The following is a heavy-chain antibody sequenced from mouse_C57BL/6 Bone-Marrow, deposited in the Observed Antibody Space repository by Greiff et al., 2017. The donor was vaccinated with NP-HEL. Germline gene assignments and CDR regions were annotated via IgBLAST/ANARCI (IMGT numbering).Heavy chain of an antibody. Sequence: EVKVVESGGGLVKPGGSLKLSCAASGFTFSDYGMHWVRQAPEKGLEWVAYISSGSSTIYYADTVKGRFTISRDNAKNTLFLQMTSLRSEDTAMYYCARMRTSHWYFDVWGTGTTVTVSS. V-gene: IGHV5-17*01. CDR3: ARMRTSHWYFDV. J-gene: IGHJ1*03. CDR2: ISSGSSTI. CDR1: GFTFSDYG.